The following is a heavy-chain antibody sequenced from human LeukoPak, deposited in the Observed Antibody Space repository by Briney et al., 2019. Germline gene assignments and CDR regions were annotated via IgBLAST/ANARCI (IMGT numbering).Heavy chain of an antibody. V-gene: IGHV4-61*02. D-gene: IGHD2-8*01. J-gene: IGHJ3*02. Sequence: SETLSLTCTVSGGSISSGSYYRSWIRQPAGKGLEWIGRIYTSGSTNYNPSLKSRVTISVDTSKNQFSLKLSSVTAADTAVYYCARDRVLMVYGNAFDIWGQGTMVTVSS. CDR2: IYTSGST. CDR1: GGSISSGSYY. CDR3: ARDRVLMVYGNAFDI.